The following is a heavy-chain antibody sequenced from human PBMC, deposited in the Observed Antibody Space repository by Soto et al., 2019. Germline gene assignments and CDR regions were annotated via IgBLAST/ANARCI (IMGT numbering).Heavy chain of an antibody. Sequence: SETLSLTCAVYGGSFSGYYWSWIRQPPGKGLEWIGEINHSGSTNYNPSLKSRVTISVDTSKNQFSLKLSSVTAADTAVYYCASSSITIFGVVNNWFDPWGQGTLVTVSS. D-gene: IGHD3-3*01. CDR2: INHSGST. J-gene: IGHJ5*02. V-gene: IGHV4-34*01. CDR3: ASSSITIFGVVNNWFDP. CDR1: GGSFSGYY.